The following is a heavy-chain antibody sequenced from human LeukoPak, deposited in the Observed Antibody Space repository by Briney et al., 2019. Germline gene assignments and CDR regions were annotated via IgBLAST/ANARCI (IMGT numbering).Heavy chain of an antibody. V-gene: IGHV6-1*01. CDR1: GDSVSSNSDA. D-gene: IGHD1-26*01. Sequence: SQTLSLTCAISGDSVSSNSDAWNWIRQSPSRGLEWLGRTYYRSKWYYDYAVAVKSRISINPDTSKNQFSLQLSSVTPEDTAVYYCARDPVGGSTIFDYWGQGTLVTVSS. CDR3: ARDPVGGSTIFDY. CDR2: TYYRSKWYY. J-gene: IGHJ4*02.